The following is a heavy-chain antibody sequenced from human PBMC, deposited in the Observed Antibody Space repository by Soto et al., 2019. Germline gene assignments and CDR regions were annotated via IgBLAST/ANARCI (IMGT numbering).Heavy chain of an antibody. CDR2: ISGSGGST. Sequence: GGSLRLSCAASGFTFSSYAMSWVRQAPGKGLEWVSGISGSGGSTYYADSVKGRFTISRDNSKNTLYLQMNSLRAEDTAVYYCAKGATMVRGVIGDYWGQGTLVTVSS. V-gene: IGHV3-23*01. J-gene: IGHJ4*02. D-gene: IGHD3-10*01. CDR1: GFTFSSYA. CDR3: AKGATMVRGVIGDY.